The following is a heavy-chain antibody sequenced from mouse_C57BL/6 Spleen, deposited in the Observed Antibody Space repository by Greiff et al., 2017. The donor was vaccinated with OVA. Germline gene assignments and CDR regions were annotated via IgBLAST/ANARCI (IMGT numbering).Heavy chain of an antibody. CDR2: ISSGSSTI. V-gene: IGHV5-17*01. D-gene: IGHD2-5*01. Sequence: EVQLVESGGGLVKPGGSLKLSCAASGFTFSDYGMHWVRQAPEKGLEWVAYISSGSSTIYYADTVKGRFTISRDNATNTLFLQMTSLRSEDTALYYCAREGSNYGGSMDYWGKGTSVTVSS. CDR1: GFTFSDYG. CDR3: AREGSNYGGSMDY. J-gene: IGHJ4*01.